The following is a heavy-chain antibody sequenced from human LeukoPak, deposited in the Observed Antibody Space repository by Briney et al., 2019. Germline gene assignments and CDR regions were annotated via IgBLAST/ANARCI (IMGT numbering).Heavy chain of an antibody. D-gene: IGHD4-17*01. V-gene: IGHV3-30*18. J-gene: IGHJ4*02. CDR1: GFTFSSYG. CDR2: ITYDGSNK. Sequence: PGGSLRLSCAASGFTFSSYGMHWVRQAPGKGLEWVAVITYDGSNKYYADSVKGRFTISRDNSKNTLYLQMNSLRAEDTAVYYCAKDVYDDYERAGVDYWGQGTLVTVSS. CDR3: AKDVYDDYERAGVDY.